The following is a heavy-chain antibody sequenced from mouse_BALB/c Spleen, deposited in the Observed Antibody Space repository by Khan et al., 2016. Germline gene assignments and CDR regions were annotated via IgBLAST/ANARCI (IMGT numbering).Heavy chain of an antibody. CDR3: ARAYLYAMDY. Sequence: EVELVESGGGLVQPGGSLKLSCAASGFTFSNYGMSWVRQTPDKRLELVATINSNGGSTYYPDSVKGRFTISRDTAKNTLYLQMSSLKSEDTAMYYCARAYLYAMDYWGQGTSATVSS. J-gene: IGHJ4*01. CDR2: INSNGGST. V-gene: IGHV5-6-3*01. D-gene: IGHD2-10*01. CDR1: GFTFSNYG.